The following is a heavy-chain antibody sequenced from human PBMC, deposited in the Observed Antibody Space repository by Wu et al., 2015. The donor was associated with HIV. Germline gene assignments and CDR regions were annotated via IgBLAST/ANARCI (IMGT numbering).Heavy chain of an antibody. Sequence: QVQLVQSGAEVKKPGSSVKVSCKASGGTFSSYAISWVRQAPGQGLEWMGRIIPIFGTANYAQKFQGRVTITADESTSTAYMELSSLRSEDTAVYYCARTGRDSSGYYWDDAFDIWGQGTMVTVSS. CDR3: ARTGRDSSGYYWDDAFDI. CDR2: IIPIFGTA. V-gene: IGHV1-69*13. J-gene: IGHJ3*02. CDR1: GGTFSSYA. D-gene: IGHD3-22*01.